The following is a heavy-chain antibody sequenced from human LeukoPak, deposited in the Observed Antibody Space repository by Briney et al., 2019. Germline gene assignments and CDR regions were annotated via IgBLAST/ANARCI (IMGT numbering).Heavy chain of an antibody. CDR2: INPSGGST. CDR3: ARDSTPTYYSGTYYFEY. J-gene: IGHJ4*02. CDR1: GYTFASYY. Sequence: ASVKVSCKASGYTFASYYMHWVRQAPGQGLEWMGIINPSGGSTTYAQKFQGRVTMTWDTSTSTVYMELSSLRSEDTAVYYCARDSTPTYYSGTYYFEYWGQGTLVTVSS. V-gene: IGHV1-46*01. D-gene: IGHD1-26*01.